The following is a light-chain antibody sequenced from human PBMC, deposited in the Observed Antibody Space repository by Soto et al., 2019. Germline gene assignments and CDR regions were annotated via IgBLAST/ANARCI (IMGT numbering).Light chain of an antibody. CDR2: DAS. CDR1: QSVSSY. V-gene: IGKV3-11*01. J-gene: IGKJ2*01. CDR3: QQCSIWRT. Sequence: EIVLTQSPATMSLSPGERATLSCRASQSVSSYLAWYQQKPGQAPRLLIYDASNRAPGIPARFSGSGSGTDFTLTISGLEPEDFAVYYCQQCSIWRTFGQGTKLELK.